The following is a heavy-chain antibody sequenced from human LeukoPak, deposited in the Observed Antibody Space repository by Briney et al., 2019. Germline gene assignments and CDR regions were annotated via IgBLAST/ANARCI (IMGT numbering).Heavy chain of an antibody. J-gene: IGHJ3*02. D-gene: IGHD6-13*01. V-gene: IGHV1-69*05. CDR3: ARDTGQQLVHDAFDI. CDR2: IIPIFGTA. Sequence: SVKVSCKASGGTFSSYAISWVRQAPGQGLEWMGGIIPIFGTANYAQKFQGRVTITTDESTSTAYMELSSLRSEDTAVYYCARDTGQQLVHDAFDIWGQGTTVTVSS. CDR1: GGTFSSYA.